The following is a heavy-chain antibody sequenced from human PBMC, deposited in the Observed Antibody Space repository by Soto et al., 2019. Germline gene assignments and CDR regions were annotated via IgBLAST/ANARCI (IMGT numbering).Heavy chain of an antibody. CDR3: ARGSGYYYWDDY. J-gene: IGHJ4*02. D-gene: IGHD3-22*01. CDR1: GGTLSDYA. V-gene: IGHV1-69*05. CDR2: IIPVFGRV. Sequence: GASVKVSCKASGGTLSDYAFSWVRQAPGQGLEWMGGIIPVFGRVTYAEKFQGRVTITRDTSTSTAYMELSSLRSEDTAVYYCARGSGYYYWDDYWGQGTLVTVSS.